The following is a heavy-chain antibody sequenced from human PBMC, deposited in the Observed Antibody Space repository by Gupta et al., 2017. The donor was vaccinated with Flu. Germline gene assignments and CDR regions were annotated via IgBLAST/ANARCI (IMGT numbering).Heavy chain of an antibody. CDR2: ISASGIST. J-gene: IGHJ4*02. CDR3: TPSTPGSVTY. V-gene: IGHV3-23*01. D-gene: IGHD4-4*01. Sequence: MIWVRQAPGEGLEWVSAISASGISTYYADSVKGRFTISRDSAKNTLFLQLNSLRAEDTAVYYCTPSTPGSVTYWGQGTLVTVSS.